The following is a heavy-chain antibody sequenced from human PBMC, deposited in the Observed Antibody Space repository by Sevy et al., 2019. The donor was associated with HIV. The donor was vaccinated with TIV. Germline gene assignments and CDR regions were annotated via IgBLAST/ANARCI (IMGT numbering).Heavy chain of an antibody. Sequence: SETLSLTCAVSGYSISSGYYWGWIRQPPGRGLEWIGSISHSGSTYYNPSLKGRFTISVDTSKNQFSLKLSSVTAADTAVYYCARSVSGFDYRGQGTLVTVSS. CDR3: ARSVSGFDY. V-gene: IGHV4-38-2*01. CDR2: ISHSGST. CDR1: GYSISSGYY. J-gene: IGHJ4*02. D-gene: IGHD3-16*01.